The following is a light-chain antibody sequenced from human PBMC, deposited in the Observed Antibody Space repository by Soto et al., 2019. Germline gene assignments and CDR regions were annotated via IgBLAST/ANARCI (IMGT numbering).Light chain of an antibody. CDR2: EVT. Sequence: QSALTQPPSASGSPGQSVTISCTGTSSDVGGYNYVSWYQQHPGKAPKLMILEVTKRPSGVPDRFSGSKSGNTASLTVSGLQAEDEADYYCSSYAGSNNSVFGTGTKVTVL. V-gene: IGLV2-8*01. CDR3: SSYAGSNNSV. J-gene: IGLJ1*01. CDR1: SSDVGGYNY.